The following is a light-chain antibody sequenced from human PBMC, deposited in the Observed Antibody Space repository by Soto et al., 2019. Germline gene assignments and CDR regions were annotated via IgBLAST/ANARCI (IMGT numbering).Light chain of an antibody. J-gene: IGKJ5*01. V-gene: IGKV1-5*01. CDR3: QQCNRYPIT. Sequence: DIQMTQSPSTLSASAGDRGTITCRASQGIRNDLNWYQQKKGKAPKLLIYDASSLESGVPSRFSGSGYGTEFNLTISSLQTDDSATYYCQQCNRYPITFGQGTRLEIK. CDR1: QGIRND. CDR2: DAS.